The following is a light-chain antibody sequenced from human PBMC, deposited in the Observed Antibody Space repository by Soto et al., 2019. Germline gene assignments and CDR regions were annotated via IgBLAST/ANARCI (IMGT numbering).Light chain of an antibody. J-gene: IGLJ1*01. CDR2: EGS. CDR3: CSYAGSNTHV. Sequence: QSVLTQPAFVSGSPGQSITISCTGTSSDVGSFNLVSWYQQHPGKAPKLMIYEGSKRPSGVSNRFSGSKSGNTASLTISGLQAEDEADYYCCSYAGSNTHVFGTGTKLTVL. V-gene: IGLV2-23*01. CDR1: SSDVGSFNL.